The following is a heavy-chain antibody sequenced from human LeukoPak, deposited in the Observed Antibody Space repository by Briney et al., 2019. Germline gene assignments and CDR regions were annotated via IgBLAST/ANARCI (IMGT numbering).Heavy chain of an antibody. CDR3: AKPSSSWYKTGIDY. Sequence: SGGSLRLSCAASGFTFSSYAMSWVRQAPGKGLEWVSAISGSGGSTYYADSVKGRFTISRDNSKNTLYLQMNSLRAEDTAVYYCAKPSSSWYKTGIDYWGQGTLVTVSS. V-gene: IGHV3-23*01. CDR2: ISGSGGST. J-gene: IGHJ4*02. D-gene: IGHD6-13*01. CDR1: GFTFSSYA.